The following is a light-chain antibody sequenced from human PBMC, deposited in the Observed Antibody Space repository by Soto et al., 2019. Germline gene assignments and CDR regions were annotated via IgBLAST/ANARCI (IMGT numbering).Light chain of an antibody. CDR3: SSYTSSSTLYV. J-gene: IGLJ1*01. Sequence: QSALTQPASVSGSPGQSITISCTGTSSDVGDNNYVSWYQQHPGKAPKLMIYDVTHRPSGISNRFSGSKSGNTASLTISGLQAEDEADYYCSSYTSSSTLYVFGLGPSSPS. CDR2: DVT. CDR1: SSDVGDNNY. V-gene: IGLV2-14*01.